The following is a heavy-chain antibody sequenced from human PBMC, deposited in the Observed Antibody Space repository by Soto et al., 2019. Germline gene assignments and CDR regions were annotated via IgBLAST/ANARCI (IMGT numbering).Heavy chain of an antibody. Sequence: QVQLVQSGAEVKKPGSSVRVSCKASGGTFSSYAISWVRQAPGQGLEWMGGIIPIFGTANYAQKFQGRVTITADKSTSTAYMEMSSLRSEDTAVYYCARAPKEYEFWSGYAEYYYGMDVWGQGTTVTVSS. J-gene: IGHJ6*02. CDR3: ARAPKEYEFWSGYAEYYYGMDV. CDR1: GGTFSSYA. D-gene: IGHD3-3*01. V-gene: IGHV1-69*06. CDR2: IIPIFGTA.